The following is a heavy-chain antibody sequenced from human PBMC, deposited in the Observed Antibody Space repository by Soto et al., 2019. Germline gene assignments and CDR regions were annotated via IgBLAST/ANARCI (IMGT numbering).Heavy chain of an antibody. CDR3: ASAFRTDWFDP. V-gene: IGHV4-30-4*01. CDR2: IYYSGST. J-gene: IGHJ5*02. Sequence: PSETLSLTCTVSGGSISSGDYYWSWIRQPPGKGLEWIGYIYYSGSTYYNPSLKSRVTISVDTSKNQFSLKLSSVTAAATAVYYCASAFRTDWFDPWGQGTLVTVSS. CDR1: GGSISSGDYY.